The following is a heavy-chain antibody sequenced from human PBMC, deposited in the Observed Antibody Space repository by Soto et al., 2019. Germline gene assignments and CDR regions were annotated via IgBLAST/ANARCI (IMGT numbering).Heavy chain of an antibody. CDR1: DGSVSSGSYY. Sequence: SETLSLTCTVSDGSVSSGSYYWSWIRQPPGKGLEWIGYIYYSGSTNYNPSLKSRVTISVDTSKNQFSLKLSSVTAADTAVYYCATLRRDSVGATPDYWGQGTLVTVSS. V-gene: IGHV4-61*01. CDR2: IYYSGST. CDR3: ATLRRDSVGATPDY. J-gene: IGHJ4*02. D-gene: IGHD1-26*01.